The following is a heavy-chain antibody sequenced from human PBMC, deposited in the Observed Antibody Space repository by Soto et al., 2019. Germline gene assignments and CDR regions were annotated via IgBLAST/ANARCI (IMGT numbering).Heavy chain of an antibody. CDR2: INPDNGNT. Sequence: SVKVSCKASGYTFTRYTMNWVRQAPGQRLEWMGWINPDNGNTKSSQKFQDRVIITRDTSASTAYMDLSSLRSEDTAVYYCARGIATGQLDPWGQGTLVTVSS. D-gene: IGHD2-15*01. V-gene: IGHV1-3*01. CDR3: ARGIATGQLDP. CDR1: GYTFTRYT. J-gene: IGHJ5*02.